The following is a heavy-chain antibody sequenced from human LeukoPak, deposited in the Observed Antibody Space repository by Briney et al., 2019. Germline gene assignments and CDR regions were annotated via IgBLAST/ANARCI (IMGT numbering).Heavy chain of an antibody. CDR1: GGSISSASYF. D-gene: IGHD3-22*01. J-gene: IGHJ3*01. CDR3: AKAGVRYSDSSALYAFYF. V-gene: IGHV4-39*01. CDR2: LYYSGST. Sequence: SETLSLTCTVSGGSISSASYFWGWIRQPPGKGLEWIGTLYYSGSTYYSASLKSRVTMSGDTSRNQFSLRLSSVNAADTAVYYCAKAGVRYSDSSALYAFYFWGPGTMVTVSS.